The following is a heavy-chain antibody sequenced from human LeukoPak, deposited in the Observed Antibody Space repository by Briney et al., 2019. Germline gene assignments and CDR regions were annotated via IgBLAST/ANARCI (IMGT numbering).Heavy chain of an antibody. CDR3: ARSGGRDGYNFDY. CDR1: GASISSYY. J-gene: IGHJ4*02. D-gene: IGHD5-24*01. CDR2: ISYSGST. Sequence: SGTLSLTGTVSGASISSYYWSWIRQPPGKGLEWIGYISYSGSTNYNPSLKSRVTISVDTSKNQFSLKLSSVTAADTAVYYCARSGGRDGYNFDYWGQGTLVTVSS. V-gene: IGHV4-59*01.